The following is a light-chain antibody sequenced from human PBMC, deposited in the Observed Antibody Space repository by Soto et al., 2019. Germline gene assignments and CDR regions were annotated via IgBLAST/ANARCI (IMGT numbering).Light chain of an antibody. CDR1: QNISSS. CDR3: QQYDNWPPMYT. CDR2: GAS. J-gene: IGKJ2*01. Sequence: EIVMTQSPAALSVSPGERATLSCRASQNISSSLAWYQQKPGQAPRLLIYGASTRATAIPGRFSGSGSGTEFTLTISGLQSEDFAVYYCQQYDNWPPMYTFGQGTKLEIK. V-gene: IGKV3-15*01.